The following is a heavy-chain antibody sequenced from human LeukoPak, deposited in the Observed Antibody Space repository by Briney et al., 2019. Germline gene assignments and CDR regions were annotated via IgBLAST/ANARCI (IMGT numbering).Heavy chain of an antibody. V-gene: IGHV4-30-2*01. J-gene: IGHJ1*01. Sequence: SETLSLTCTVSGGSITSGGFYWSWIRQPPGKGLEWIGYIHQSGDTYSNPSLKSRATVSMDRSRNQFSLNLRFVTAADTAVYYCARGGPDRARGVIPEYFQHWGQGTLVTVSS. CDR2: IHQSGDT. CDR3: ARGGPDRARGVIPEYFQH. CDR1: GGSITSGGFY. D-gene: IGHD3-10*01.